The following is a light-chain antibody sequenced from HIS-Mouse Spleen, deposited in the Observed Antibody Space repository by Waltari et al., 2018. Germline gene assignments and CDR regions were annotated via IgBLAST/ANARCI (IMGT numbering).Light chain of an antibody. Sequence: SYELTQPPSVSVSPGQTARITCSGDALTKKYAYWYQQKSGQAPVLVIYEDSKRPSGIPDRFSGSKSGTSATLGITGLQTGDEADYYCGTWDSSLSAVVFGGGTKLTVL. CDR2: EDS. CDR3: GTWDSSLSAVV. J-gene: IGLJ2*01. CDR1: ALTKKY. V-gene: IGLV3-10*01.